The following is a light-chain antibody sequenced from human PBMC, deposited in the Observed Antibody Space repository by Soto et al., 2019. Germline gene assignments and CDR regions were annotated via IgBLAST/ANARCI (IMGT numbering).Light chain of an antibody. V-gene: IGLV1-44*01. J-gene: IGLJ2*01. CDR2: SNN. Sequence: QTVVTQPPSASGTPGQRVTISCSGSSSNIGSNTVNWYQQNPGTAPKLLIYSNNQRPSGVPDRFSGSKSGTSASLAISGLQSEDEADYYCAAWDDSLNGLVFGGGTKVTVL. CDR3: AAWDDSLNGLV. CDR1: SSNIGSNT.